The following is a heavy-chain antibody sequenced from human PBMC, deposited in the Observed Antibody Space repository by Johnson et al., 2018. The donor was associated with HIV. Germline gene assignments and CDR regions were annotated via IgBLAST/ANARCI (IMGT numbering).Heavy chain of an antibody. CDR1: GFTFDDYG. CDR3: ATESRYCSGGSCQDAFDI. J-gene: IGHJ3*02. V-gene: IGHV3-20*04. D-gene: IGHD2-15*01. CDR2: INWNGGST. Sequence: VQLVESGGGVVQPGRSLRLSCAASGFTFDDYGMTWVRQAPGKGLEWVSGINWNGGSTTYADSVKGRFTISRDNAKNSLYLQMNSLRAEDTAFYYCATESRYCSGGSCQDAFDIWGQGTMVTVSS.